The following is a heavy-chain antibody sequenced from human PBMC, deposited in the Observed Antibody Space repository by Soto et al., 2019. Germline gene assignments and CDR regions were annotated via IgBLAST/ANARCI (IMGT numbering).Heavy chain of an antibody. CDR3: ARGLREVLRFLEWSHMDV. J-gene: IGHJ6*02. V-gene: IGHV3-74*01. CDR2: ISNDGTST. Sequence: GGSLRLSCAASGFTLNSFFMHWVRQAPGRGLMWVSRISNDGTSTTYADSVKGRFTISRDNAKNTLYLQMNSLRAGDTAVYYCARGLREVLRFLEWSHMDVWGQGTTVTVSS. CDR1: GFTLNSFF. D-gene: IGHD3-3*01.